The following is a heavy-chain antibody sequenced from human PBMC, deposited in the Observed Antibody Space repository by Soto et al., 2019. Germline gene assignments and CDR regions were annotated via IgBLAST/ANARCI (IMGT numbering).Heavy chain of an antibody. CDR3: AKPQWELLD. D-gene: IGHD1-26*01. J-gene: IGHJ4*02. CDR2: ISGSGDYT. CDR1: GFTFSSYT. V-gene: IGHV3-23*01. Sequence: GGSLRLSCAASGFTFSSYTMSWVRQAPGKGLEWVSAISGSGDYTYYADSVKGRFTISRDNSKNTLYLQMNSLRAEDTAFYYCAKPQWELLDWGQGTLVTVSS.